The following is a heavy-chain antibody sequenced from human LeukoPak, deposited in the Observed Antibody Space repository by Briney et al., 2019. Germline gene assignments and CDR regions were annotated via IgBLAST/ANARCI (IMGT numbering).Heavy chain of an antibody. CDR1: GGSFSDYY. CDR2: INHSGST. V-gene: IGHV4-34*01. CDR3: ARGRQDVTMIVVIMTAVSYYLDV. Sequence: MPSETLSLTCAVYGGSFSDYYWTWIRHTPEKGLEWIGEINHSGSTNYNPSLKSRVTISVDTSKNQFSLTLRSVTAADTAVYYCARGRQDVTMIVVIMTAVSYYLDVWGKGTTVTVS. D-gene: IGHD3-22*01. J-gene: IGHJ6*03.